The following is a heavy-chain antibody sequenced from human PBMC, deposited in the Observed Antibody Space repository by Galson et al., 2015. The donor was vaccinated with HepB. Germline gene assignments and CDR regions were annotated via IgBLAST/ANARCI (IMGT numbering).Heavy chain of an antibody. V-gene: IGHV3-15*01. CDR3: WRAAGGAFDI. CDR2: IKSKTDGGTT. J-gene: IGHJ3*02. D-gene: IGHD6-13*01. CDR1: GFTFSNAW. Sequence: SLRLSCAASGFTFSNAWMSWVRQAPGKGLEWVGRIKSKTDGGTTDYAAPVKGRFTISRDDSKNTLYLQMNSLKTEDTAVYYCWRAAGGAFDIWGQGTMVTVSS.